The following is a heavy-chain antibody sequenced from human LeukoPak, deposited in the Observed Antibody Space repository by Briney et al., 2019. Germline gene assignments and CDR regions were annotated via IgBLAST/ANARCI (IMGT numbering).Heavy chain of an antibody. CDR3: ARGGKIPLAGTRSPQYFQH. CDR1: GFTFSSYG. CDR2: IRYDGSNK. Sequence: GGSLRLSCAASGFTFSSYGMHWVRQAPGKGLEWVAFIRYDGSNKYYADSVKGRFTISRDDSKNTLYLQLNSLRPEDTAVYYCARGGKIPLAGTRSPQYFQHWGQGTLVTVSS. D-gene: IGHD6-19*01. J-gene: IGHJ1*01. V-gene: IGHV3-30*02.